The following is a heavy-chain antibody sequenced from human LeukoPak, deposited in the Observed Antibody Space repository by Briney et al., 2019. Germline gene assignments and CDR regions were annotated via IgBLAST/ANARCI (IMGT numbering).Heavy chain of an antibody. J-gene: IGHJ4*02. CDR2: ISGSGVST. Sequence: GGSLRLSCAASGLTSSNYAMTWVRQAPGKGLEWVSVISGSGVSTIHADSVKGRFTISRDTSKNTLYLQMNSLRAEDTAVYYCAKSTGRAIFGVPLVYWGQGTLVTVSS. V-gene: IGHV3-23*01. CDR3: AKSTGRAIFGVPLVY. CDR1: GLTSSNYA. D-gene: IGHD3-3*01.